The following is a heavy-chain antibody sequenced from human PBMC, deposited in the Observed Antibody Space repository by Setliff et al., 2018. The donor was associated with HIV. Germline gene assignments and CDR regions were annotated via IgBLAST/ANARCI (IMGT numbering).Heavy chain of an antibody. Sequence: PGESLKISCHLSGYSFVDFWIGWVRQMPGKGLEWVGFIYPGDSDSRFSPSFQGQVSLSVDKSTTTAYLDWASLKASDTAMYYCVRYIGAAAGYIDHWGQGTLVTVSS. CDR3: VRYIGAAAGYIDH. J-gene: IGHJ4*02. CDR1: GYSFVDFW. V-gene: IGHV5-51*01. D-gene: IGHD6-25*01. CDR2: IYPGDSDS.